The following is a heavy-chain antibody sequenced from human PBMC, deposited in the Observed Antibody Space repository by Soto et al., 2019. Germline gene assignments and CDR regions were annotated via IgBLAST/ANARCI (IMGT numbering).Heavy chain of an antibody. CDR2: INPSGGST. CDR3: ARDMGGPGGSGSPSEFDP. CDR1: GYTFTSYY. V-gene: IGHV1-46*01. D-gene: IGHD3-10*01. Sequence: ASVKVSCKASGYTFTSYYMHWVRQAPGQGLEWMGIINPSGGSTSYAQKFQGRVTMTRDTSTSTVYMELSSLRSEDTAVYYCARDMGGPGGSGSPSEFDPWGQGTLVTVS. J-gene: IGHJ5*02.